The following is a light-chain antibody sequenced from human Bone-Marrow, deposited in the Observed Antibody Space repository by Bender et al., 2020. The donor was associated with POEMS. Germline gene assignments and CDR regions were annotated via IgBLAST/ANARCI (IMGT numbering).Light chain of an antibody. CDR1: SSNMGAGYG. CDR2: NNE. Sequence: QSVLTQPPSVSGAPGQTVTISCTGTSSNMGAGYGVNWYQQLPGTAPKLLIYNNENRPSGVPDRISGSKSGNTASLTISGLQAEDEAEYYCSSYTSSNTRVFGGGTKVTVL. CDR3: SSYTSSNTRV. J-gene: IGLJ3*02. V-gene: IGLV1-40*01.